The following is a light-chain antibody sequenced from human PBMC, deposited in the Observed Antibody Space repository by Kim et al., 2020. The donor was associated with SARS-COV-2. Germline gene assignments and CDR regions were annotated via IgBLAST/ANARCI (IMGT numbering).Light chain of an antibody. V-gene: IGKV3-15*01. CDR1: QSVSSG. CDR2: DAS. CDR3: QQYFDLPS. J-gene: IGKJ5*01. Sequence: EIVMTQSPATLSVSPGERATLSCRASQSVSSGLAWYQQKPGQAPRLLIYDASTRATGTPARFSGSGSGTEFTLTISSLQSDDFAVYSCQQYFDLPSFGQGTRLEIK.